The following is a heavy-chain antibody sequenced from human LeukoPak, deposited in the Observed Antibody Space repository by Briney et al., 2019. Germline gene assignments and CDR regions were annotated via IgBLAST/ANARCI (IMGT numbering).Heavy chain of an antibody. V-gene: IGHV4-59*12. CDR3: ARASGSYLMGLDY. CDR1: GGSLSTYY. CDR2: IHHSGTI. D-gene: IGHD1-26*01. Sequence: NPSETLSLTCSVSGGSLSTYYWNWIRQPSGKGLEWIAYIHHSGTIEYNPSLKSRVTISMDTSKNQFSLKLSSVTDADTAVYYCARASGSYLMGLDYWGQGTLVTVSS. J-gene: IGHJ4*02.